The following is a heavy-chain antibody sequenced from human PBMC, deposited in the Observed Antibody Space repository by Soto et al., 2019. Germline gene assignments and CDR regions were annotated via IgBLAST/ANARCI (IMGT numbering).Heavy chain of an antibody. CDR1: GGSISSSNYY. J-gene: IGHJ6*02. Sequence: SETLSLTCTVSGGSISSSNYYWGWIRQPPGKGLEWIGSIYYSGSTYYNPSLKSRVTISVDTSKNQFSLKLSSVTAADTAMFYCATQGFYRMGVWGRGTTVTVSS. V-gene: IGHV4-39*07. CDR3: ATQGFYRMGV. CDR2: IYYSGST.